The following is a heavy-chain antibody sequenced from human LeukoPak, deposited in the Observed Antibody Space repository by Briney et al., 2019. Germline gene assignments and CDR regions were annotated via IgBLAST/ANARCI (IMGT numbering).Heavy chain of an antibody. CDR2: ISSNGGST. D-gene: IGHD6-19*01. Sequence: GGSLRLSCAVSGFTFSSYGMHWVRQAPGKGLEYVSSISSNGGSTNYASSVKGRFTISRDNSKNTLYLQMGSLRPEDMAVYYCARTSGCYDYWGQGTLVTVSS. CDR3: ARTSGCYDY. J-gene: IGHJ4*02. V-gene: IGHV3-64*01. CDR1: GFTFSSYG.